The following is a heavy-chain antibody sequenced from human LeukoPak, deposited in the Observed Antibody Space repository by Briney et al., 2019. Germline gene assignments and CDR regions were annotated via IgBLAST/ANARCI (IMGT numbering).Heavy chain of an antibody. CDR3: ARVVGWDSSGYYSPSYFDH. CDR1: GFTFSRYW. Sequence: GGSLRLSCAASGFTFSRYWMSWVRQAPGKGLEWAANIKQDGSEKYYVDSVKGRFTISRDNAKNSLYLQVNSLRAEDTAVYYCARVVGWDSSGYYSPSYFDHWGQGILVTVSS. D-gene: IGHD3-22*01. J-gene: IGHJ4*02. CDR2: IKQDGSEK. V-gene: IGHV3-7*05.